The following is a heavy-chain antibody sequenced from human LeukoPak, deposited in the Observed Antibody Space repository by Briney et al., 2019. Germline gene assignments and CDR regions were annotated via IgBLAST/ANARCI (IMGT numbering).Heavy chain of an antibody. CDR3: AQPDGTISTFDP. V-gene: IGHV4-61*02. Sequence: SETLSLTCTVSGGSISSGSHYWSWIRQPAGKGLEWIGRIYTSGSTNYNPSLKSRVTISVDTSKNQFSLKLSSVTAADTAVYYCAQPDGTISTFDPWGQGTLVTVSS. J-gene: IGHJ5*02. CDR1: GGSISSGSHY. D-gene: IGHD1-26*01. CDR2: IYTSGST.